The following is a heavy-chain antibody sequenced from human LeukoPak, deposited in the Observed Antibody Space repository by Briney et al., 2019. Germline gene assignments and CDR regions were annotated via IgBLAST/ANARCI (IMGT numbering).Heavy chain of an antibody. D-gene: IGHD3-3*01. CDR2: ISSSSSYI. Sequence: GGSLRLSCAASGFTFSSYSMNWVRQAPGKGLEWVSSISSSSSYIYYADSVKGRFTISRDNAKNSLYLQMNSLRAEDTAVYYCARVGLRILEWLLDVWGKGTTVTVSS. V-gene: IGHV3-21*01. CDR3: ARVGLRILEWLLDV. CDR1: GFTFSSYS. J-gene: IGHJ6*04.